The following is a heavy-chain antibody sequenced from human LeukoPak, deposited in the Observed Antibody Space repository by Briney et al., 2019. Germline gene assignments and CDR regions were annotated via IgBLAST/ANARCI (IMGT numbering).Heavy chain of an antibody. J-gene: IGHJ4*02. D-gene: IGHD3-22*01. CDR1: GFTFSSYA. CDR3: ATSHDSSGNN. V-gene: IGHV3-23*01. CDR2: ISGSGGGT. Sequence: GGSLRLSCAASGFTFSSYAMSWVRQAPGKGLEWVSAISGSGGGTYYADSVKGRFTISRDNARNSLYLQMNNLRVEDTGIYYCATSHDSSGNNWGQGTLVTVSS.